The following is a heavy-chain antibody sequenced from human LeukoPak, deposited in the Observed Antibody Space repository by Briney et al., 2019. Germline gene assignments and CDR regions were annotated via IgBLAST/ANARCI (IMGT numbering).Heavy chain of an antibody. CDR1: GYTFNYYA. CDR3: AREPYSSGFYYYLDY. CDR2: ISAYNGDI. J-gene: IGHJ4*02. Sequence: ASVKASCKAAGYTFNYYAITWVRQAPGQGLEWMGWISAYNGDIKYTQKLQGRVTMTTDTSTSTAYMELRSLTSDDTAVYYCAREPYSSGFYYYLDYWGQGTLVTVSS. V-gene: IGHV1-18*01. D-gene: IGHD3-22*01.